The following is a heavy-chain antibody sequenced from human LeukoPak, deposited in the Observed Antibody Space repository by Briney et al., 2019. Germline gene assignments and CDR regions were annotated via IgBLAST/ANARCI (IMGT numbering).Heavy chain of an antibody. J-gene: IGHJ5*02. CDR1: GFTFSSYA. CDR3: AKSGYQLLAGNWFDP. Sequence: GGSLRLSCAASGFTFSSYAMHWVRQAPGKGLEWVAVISYDGSNKYYADSVKGRFTISRDNSRNTLDLQINSLRPEDTAVYYCAKSGYQLLAGNWFDPWGQGTLVTVSS. CDR2: ISYDGSNK. V-gene: IGHV3-30-3*02. D-gene: IGHD2-2*01.